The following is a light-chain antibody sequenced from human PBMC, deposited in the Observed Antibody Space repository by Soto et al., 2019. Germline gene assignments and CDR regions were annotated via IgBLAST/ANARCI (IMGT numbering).Light chain of an antibody. J-gene: IGKJ3*01. CDR3: QQRSNWPPT. Sequence: EIVLTQSPATLPLSPGERATLSCRASQSVSSYLAWYQQKPGQAPRLLIYDASNRATGIPARFSCSGSGTDFTLTISSLEPEDFAVYYCQQRSNWPPTFGPGTKVDIK. CDR1: QSVSSY. V-gene: IGKV3-11*01. CDR2: DAS.